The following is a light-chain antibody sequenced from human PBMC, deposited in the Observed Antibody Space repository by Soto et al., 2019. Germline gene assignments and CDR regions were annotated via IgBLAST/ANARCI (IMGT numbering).Light chain of an antibody. V-gene: IGKV1-39*01. Sequence: DIQMTQSPSSLSASVGDRITITCRASQSITAYLNWYQQKPGKAPKLLIYAASSLQSGVPSRFSGSGSGTDFTLTISSLQPEDFATYYCQQSYNTPYTYGHGTKLEI. CDR2: AAS. J-gene: IGKJ2*01. CDR3: QQSYNTPYT. CDR1: QSITAY.